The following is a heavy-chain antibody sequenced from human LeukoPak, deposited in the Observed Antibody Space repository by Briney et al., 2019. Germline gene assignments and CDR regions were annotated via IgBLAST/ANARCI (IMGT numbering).Heavy chain of an antibody. CDR1: GFTFSDHY. Sequence: PGGSLRLSCAASGFTFSDHYMTWIRQAPGKGLEWVSHISGSGSTIYYADSVKGRFTISRDNAKNSLYLQMNSLRVADTAVYYCARADFWSRYYRGYFAYWGQGTLVTVSS. J-gene: IGHJ4*02. D-gene: IGHD3-3*01. V-gene: IGHV3-11*01. CDR2: ISGSGSTI. CDR3: ARADFWSRYYRGYFAY.